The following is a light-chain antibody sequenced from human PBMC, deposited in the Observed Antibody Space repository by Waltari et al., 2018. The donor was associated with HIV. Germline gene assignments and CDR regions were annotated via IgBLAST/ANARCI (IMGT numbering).Light chain of an antibody. V-gene: IGLV2-14*03. CDR2: DVS. CDR3: SSYTSSSPLNV. J-gene: IGLJ1*01. CDR1: SSAVGGYNS. Sequence: QSALTQPASVSGSPGQSITISCTGTSSAVGGYNSVSWYQQHPGKAPKLMIYDVSNRPSGVSNHFSGSKSGNTASLTISGLQAEDEADYYCSSYTSSSPLNVFGTGTKVTVL.